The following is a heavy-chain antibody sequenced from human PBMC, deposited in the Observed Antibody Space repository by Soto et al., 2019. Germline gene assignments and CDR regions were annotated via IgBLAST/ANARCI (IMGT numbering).Heavy chain of an antibody. CDR1: GFTVSTKY. CDR3: ARDPWAADY. CDR2: IYAGGST. Sequence: EVQLVESGGGLVQPGGSRRLSCAAPGFTVSTKYMSWVRQAQGKGLEWVSVIYAGGSTFYADSVRGRFTISRDNSKNTVNLQMNSLSAEDTAVYYCARDPWAADYWGQGTLVTVSS. J-gene: IGHJ4*02. D-gene: IGHD3-16*01. V-gene: IGHV3-66*01.